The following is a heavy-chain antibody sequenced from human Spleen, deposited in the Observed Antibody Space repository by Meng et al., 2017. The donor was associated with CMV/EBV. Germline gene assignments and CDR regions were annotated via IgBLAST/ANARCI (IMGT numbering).Heavy chain of an antibody. CDR2: IGSRDRSI. J-gene: IGHJ3*02. CDR3: ARGLVGAKPNDAFDI. CDR1: GFTFSDYS. D-gene: IGHD1-26*01. Sequence: GESLKISCAASGFTFSDYSISWIRQGWVSYIGSRDRSIYYADSVKGRFTISGDTSKKSLYLQMHSLRAEDTAVYFCARGLVGAKPNDAFDIWGQGTMVTV. V-gene: IGHV3-11*01.